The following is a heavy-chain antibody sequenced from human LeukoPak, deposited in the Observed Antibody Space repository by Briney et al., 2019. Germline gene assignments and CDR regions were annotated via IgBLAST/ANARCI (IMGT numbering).Heavy chain of an antibody. J-gene: IGHJ4*02. V-gene: IGHV3-53*01. CDR2: IYSGGST. CDR1: GFTVSSNY. CDR3: AKEKNDCSGGSCYGTASYYFDY. D-gene: IGHD2-15*01. Sequence: GGSLRLSCAASGFTVSSNYMSWVRQAPGKGLEWVSVIYSGGSTYYADSVKGRFTISRETSNNTLYLQMNSLRVEDTAVYYCAKEKNDCSGGSCYGTASYYFDYWGQGTLVTVSS.